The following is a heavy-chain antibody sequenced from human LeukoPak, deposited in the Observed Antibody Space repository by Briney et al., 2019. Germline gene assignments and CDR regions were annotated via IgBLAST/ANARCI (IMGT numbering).Heavy chain of an antibody. D-gene: IGHD2-15*01. CDR2: INPTGGST. CDR1: GYSFTRHY. J-gene: IGHJ4*02. CDR3: ARSGFFQRYSGFEY. V-gene: IGHV1-46*01. Sequence: ASVKVSCKASGYSFTRHYMHWVRQAPGQGLGWMGIINPTGGSTNYAQKFQGRVTMTRDTSTSTVYMELSSLRSEDTAVYYCARSGFFQRYSGFEYWGQGTLVTVSS.